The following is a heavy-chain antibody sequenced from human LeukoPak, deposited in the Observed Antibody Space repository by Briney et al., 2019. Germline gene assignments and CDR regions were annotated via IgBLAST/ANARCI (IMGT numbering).Heavy chain of an antibody. V-gene: IGHV3-74*01. CDR3: ARGPSVLGAIDI. J-gene: IGHJ5*02. CDR1: GFIFSSYW. Sequence: PGGSLRLSCAASGFIFSSYWMHWVRQVPGKELVWVSRINNDGSITYSADSVKGRFTISRDNAKDTLYLQMDSLRAEATAIYYCARGPSVLGAIDIWGQGTLVAVSS. CDR2: INNDGSIT. D-gene: IGHD3-10*01.